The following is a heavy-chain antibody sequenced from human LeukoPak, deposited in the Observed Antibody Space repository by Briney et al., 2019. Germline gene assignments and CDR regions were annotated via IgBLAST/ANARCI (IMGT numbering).Heavy chain of an antibody. CDR2: IIPIFGTA. CDR1: GGTFSSYA. CDR3: ARADLYSYGYGY. D-gene: IGHD5-18*01. J-gene: IGHJ4*02. Sequence: SVKVSCKASGGTFSSYAISWVRQAPGQGLEWMGGIIPIFGTANYAQKFQGRVTIIADKSTSTAYMELSSLRSEDTAVYYCARADLYSYGYGYWGQGTLVTVSS. V-gene: IGHV1-69*06.